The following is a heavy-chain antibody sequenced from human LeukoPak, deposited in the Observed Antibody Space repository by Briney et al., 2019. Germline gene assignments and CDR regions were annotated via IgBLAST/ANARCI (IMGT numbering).Heavy chain of an antibody. CDR1: GFTFSSYS. D-gene: IGHD6-13*01. V-gene: IGHV3-21*01. CDR2: ISSSSSYI. Sequence: SGGSLRPSCAASGFTFSSYSMNWVRQAPGKGLEWVSSISSSSSYIYYADSVKGRFTISRDNAKNSLYLQMNSLRAEDTAVYYCARLSGIAAAIDYWGQGTLVTVSS. CDR3: ARLSGIAAAIDY. J-gene: IGHJ4*02.